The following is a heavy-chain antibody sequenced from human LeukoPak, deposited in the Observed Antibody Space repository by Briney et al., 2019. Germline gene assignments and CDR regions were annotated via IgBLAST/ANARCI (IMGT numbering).Heavy chain of an antibody. V-gene: IGHV1-69*13. Sequence: GASVKVSCKASGGTFSSYAISWVRQAPGQGLEWMGGIIPIFGTANYAQKFQGRVTITADESTSTAYMELSSLRSEETAVYYCAVGSGWLTYYFDYWGQGTLVTVSS. CDR2: IIPIFGTA. CDR3: AVGSGWLTYYFDY. D-gene: IGHD6-19*01. J-gene: IGHJ4*02. CDR1: GGTFSSYA.